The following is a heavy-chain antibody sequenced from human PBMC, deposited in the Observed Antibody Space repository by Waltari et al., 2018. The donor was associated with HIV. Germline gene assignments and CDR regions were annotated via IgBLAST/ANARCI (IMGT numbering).Heavy chain of an antibody. Sequence: MQLLESGGGLVQPGGSLRLSCAASGTTFRRYDMHWFRQAPGKGLEWVSGSSDSTGRTCYGDSVKGRFTISRDNSKNTLYLQMSSLRVEDTAIYYCAKDEAGAGSPEVWFDPWGQGTLVTVSS. D-gene: IGHD6-13*01. CDR1: GTTFRRYD. J-gene: IGHJ5*02. CDR2: SSDSTGRT. CDR3: AKDEAGAGSPEVWFDP. V-gene: IGHV3-23*01.